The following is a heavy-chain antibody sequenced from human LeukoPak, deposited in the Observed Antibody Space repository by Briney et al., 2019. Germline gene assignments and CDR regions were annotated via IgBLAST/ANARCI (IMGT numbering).Heavy chain of an antibody. J-gene: IGHJ6*03. D-gene: IGHD4-17*01. CDR2: IYTSGNT. CDR3: ARMTSVSRYYYYYYMDV. CDR1: GGSISSGSYY. V-gene: IGHV4-61*02. Sequence: SETLSLTCTVSGGSISSGSYYWSWIRQPAGKGLEWIGRIYTSGNTKYNPSLKSRVTISIDTSKNQFSLKLSSVTAADTAVYFCARMTSVSRYYYYYYMDVWGKGTTVTISS.